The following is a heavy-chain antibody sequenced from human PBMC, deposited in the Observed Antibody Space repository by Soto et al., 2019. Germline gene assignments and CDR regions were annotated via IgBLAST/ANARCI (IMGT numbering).Heavy chain of an antibody. CDR3: ARDQNSAAAPYFDY. CDR2: IYYSGST. V-gene: IGHV4-59*01. D-gene: IGHD6-13*01. CDR1: GGSISSYY. Sequence: SETLSLTCTVSGGSISSYYWSWIRQPPGKGLEWIGYIYYSGSTNYNPSLKSRVTISVDTSKNQFSLKLSSVTAADTAVYYCARDQNSAAAPYFDYWGQGTLVTVSS. J-gene: IGHJ4*02.